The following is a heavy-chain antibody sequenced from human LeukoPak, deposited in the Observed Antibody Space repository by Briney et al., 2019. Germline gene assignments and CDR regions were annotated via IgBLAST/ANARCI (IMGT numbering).Heavy chain of an antibody. CDR2: IYYSGST. D-gene: IGHD3-9*01. J-gene: IGHJ6*04. V-gene: IGHV4-59*01. CDR1: GGSISSYY. Sequence: SETLSLTCTVSGGSISSYYWSWIRQPPGKGLEWIGYIYYSGSTNYNPSLKSRATISVDTSKNQFSLKLSSVTAADTAVYYCARDRGDDILTGYYYYGMDVWGKGTTVTVSS. CDR3: ARDRGDDILTGYYYYGMDV.